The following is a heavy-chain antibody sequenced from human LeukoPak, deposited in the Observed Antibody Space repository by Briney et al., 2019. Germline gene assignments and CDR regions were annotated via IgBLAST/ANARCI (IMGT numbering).Heavy chain of an antibody. J-gene: IGHJ4*02. CDR2: INPSGGST. Sequence: GASVKVSCKASGYTFTSYYMHWVRQAPGQGLEWMGRINPSGGSTSYAQKLQGRLTMTRDTSTSTVYMELSSLRSEDTAVYYCARALGYCSGGSCYGYWGQGTLVTVSS. CDR1: GYTFTSYY. CDR3: ARALGYCSGGSCYGY. D-gene: IGHD2-15*01. V-gene: IGHV1-46*01.